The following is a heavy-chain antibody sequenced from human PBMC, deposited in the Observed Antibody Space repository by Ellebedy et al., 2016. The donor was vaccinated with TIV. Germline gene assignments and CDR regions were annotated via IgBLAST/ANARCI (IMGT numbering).Heavy chain of an antibody. V-gene: IGHV1-18*01. J-gene: IGHJ4*02. CDR1: GYTFITHG. D-gene: IGHD6-19*01. CDR2: ISAYNGNT. CDR3: ARDLGITMAPYYFDY. Sequence: ASVKVPCXASGYTFITHGISWVRQAPGQGLEWTGWISAYNGNTKYAQRFHDRVTMTTDTSTSTAYMELRRLRSDGTAVYYCARDLGITMAPYYFDYWGQGTLVTVSS.